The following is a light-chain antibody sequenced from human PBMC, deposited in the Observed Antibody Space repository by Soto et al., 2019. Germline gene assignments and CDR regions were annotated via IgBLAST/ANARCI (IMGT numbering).Light chain of an antibody. CDR2: ATS. Sequence: DIQMTQSPSPLSASVGDRVTISCRASRGISNYLAWYQQKPGKVPKLLIYATSTLQSGVPSRFSGSGSGTDFTLTISSLQPEDFATYYCQKYNSAPRTFGQGTKVEIK. CDR1: RGISNY. V-gene: IGKV1-27*01. CDR3: QKYNSAPRT. J-gene: IGKJ1*01.